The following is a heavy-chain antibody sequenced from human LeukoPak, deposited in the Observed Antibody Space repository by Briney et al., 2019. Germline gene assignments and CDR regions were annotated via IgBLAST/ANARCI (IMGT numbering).Heavy chain of an antibody. CDR2: MNHSGST. J-gene: IGHJ5*02. D-gene: IGHD2-2*01. CDR3: ARGLRKYQLPMGS. CDR1: GGSFSGYY. Sequence: SETLSLTCAVYGGSFSGYYWSWIRQPPGKGLEWIGVMNHSGSTNYNPSLKSRVTISVDTSKNQFSLKLSSVTAADTAVYYCARGLRKYQLPMGSWGQGTLVTVSS. V-gene: IGHV4-34*01.